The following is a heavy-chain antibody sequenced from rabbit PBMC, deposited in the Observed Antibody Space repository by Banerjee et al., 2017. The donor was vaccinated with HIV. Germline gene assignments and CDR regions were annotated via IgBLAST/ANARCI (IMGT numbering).Heavy chain of an antibody. CDR2: IYLGSSGST. Sequence: QEQLVESGGGLVQPEGSLTLTCTASGFSFSSSYYMCWVRQAPGKGLEWIACIYLGSSGSTYYASWAKGRFTISKTSSTTVTLQMTSLTAADTATYFCARDLAGVIGWNFNLWGPGTLVTVS. CDR3: ARDLAGVIGWNFNL. J-gene: IGHJ4*01. D-gene: IGHD4-1*01. CDR1: GFSFSSSYY. V-gene: IGHV1S45*01.